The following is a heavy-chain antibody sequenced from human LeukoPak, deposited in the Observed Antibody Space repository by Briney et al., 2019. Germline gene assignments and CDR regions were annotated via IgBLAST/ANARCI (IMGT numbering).Heavy chain of an antibody. Sequence: GGSLRLSCAASGFTFSAYTMHWVRQAPGRGLEWVTAISYDGTSTSYSDSVKGRFTISGDNSKSTLDLQMTRLRADDTAVYYCARVFDSGYYGQAVDYWGQGTLVTVSS. CDR2: ISYDGTST. CDR3: ARVFDSGYYGQAVDY. D-gene: IGHD5-12*01. CDR1: GFTFSAYT. J-gene: IGHJ4*02. V-gene: IGHV3-30*04.